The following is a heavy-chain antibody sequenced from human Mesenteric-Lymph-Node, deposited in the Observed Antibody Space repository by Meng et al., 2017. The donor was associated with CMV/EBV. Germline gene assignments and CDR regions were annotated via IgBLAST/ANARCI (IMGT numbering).Heavy chain of an antibody. CDR2: IYSDGST. CDR3: ARSTGIATPGPFDY. D-gene: IGHD6-13*01. V-gene: IGHV3-23*03. J-gene: IGHJ4*02. CDR1: GFPFSNYA. Sequence: GGSLRLSCVASGFPFSNYAMNWVRQAPGKGLEWVSVIYSDGSTYYADSVKGRFTISRDNSKNMLYLQVNRLRVEDSAVYYCARSTGIATPGPFDYWGQGTRVTVSS.